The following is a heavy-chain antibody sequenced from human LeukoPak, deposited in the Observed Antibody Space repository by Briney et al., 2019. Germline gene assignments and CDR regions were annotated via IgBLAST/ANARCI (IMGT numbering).Heavy chain of an antibody. D-gene: IGHD5-24*01. V-gene: IGHV3-7*01. CDR2: IKEDGSEK. J-gene: IGHJ4*02. CDR1: GFTFSSYW. Sequence: PGGSLRLSCAASGFTFSSYWMSWVRQAPGRGLEWVANIKEDGSEKYYVDSVKGRFTISRDNAENSLYLQMNSLRAEDMAVYYCARVTGRNYYFDSWGQGTLVTVSP. CDR3: ARVTGRNYYFDS.